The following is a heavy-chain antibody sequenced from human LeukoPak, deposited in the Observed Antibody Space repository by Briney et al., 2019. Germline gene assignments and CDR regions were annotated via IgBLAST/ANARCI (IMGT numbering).Heavy chain of an antibody. D-gene: IGHD3-3*01. CDR3: ARGLPGSGYYYFDY. J-gene: IGHJ4*02. CDR2: ISGSGGST. CDR1: GFTFSSYV. V-gene: IGHV3-23*01. Sequence: PVGSLRLSCAASGFTFSSYVMSWVRQAPGKGLEWVSAISGSGGSTYYADSVKGRLTISRDNSKNTLYLQMNSLRAEDTAVYFCARGLPGSGYYYFDYWGQGTLVTVSS.